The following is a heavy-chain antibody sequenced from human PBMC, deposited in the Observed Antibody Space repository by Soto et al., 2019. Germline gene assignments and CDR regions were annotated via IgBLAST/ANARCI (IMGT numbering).Heavy chain of an antibody. V-gene: IGHV3-23*01. CDR3: AKLLLWFEGPFDY. CDR1: GFTFSSYA. CDR2: ISGSGGST. D-gene: IGHD3-10*01. Sequence: GGSLRLSCAASGFTFSSYAMSWVRQAPGRGLEWVSAISGSGGSTYYADSVKGRFTISRDNSKNTLYLQMNSLRAEDTAVYYCAKLLLWFEGPFDYWGQGTLVTVSS. J-gene: IGHJ4*02.